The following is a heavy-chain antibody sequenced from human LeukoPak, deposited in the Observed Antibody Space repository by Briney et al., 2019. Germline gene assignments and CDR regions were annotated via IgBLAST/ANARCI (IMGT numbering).Heavy chain of an antibody. CDR3: ARDSRRWWELLQAYYYMDV. Sequence: ASVKVSCKASGYTFTSYYMHWVRQAPGQGLEWMGIINPSGGSTSYAQKFQGRVTMTRDMSTSTVYMELSSLRSEDTAVYYCARDSRRWWELLQAYYYMDVWGKGTTVTVSS. V-gene: IGHV1-46*01. CDR1: GYTFTSYY. D-gene: IGHD1-26*01. CDR2: INPSGGST. J-gene: IGHJ6*03.